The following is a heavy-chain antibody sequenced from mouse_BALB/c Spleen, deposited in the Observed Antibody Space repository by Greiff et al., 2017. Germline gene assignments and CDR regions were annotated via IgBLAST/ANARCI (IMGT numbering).Heavy chain of an antibody. CDR2: ISSGGSYT. CDR1: GFTFSSYA. Sequence: EVQLVESGGGLVKPGGSLKLSCAASGFTFSSYAMSWVRQTPEKRLEWVATISSGGSYTYYPDSVKGRFTISRDNAKNTLYLQMSSLRSEDTAMYYCARHWGNYFDYWGQGTTLTVSS. J-gene: IGHJ2*01. V-gene: IGHV5-9-3*01. CDR3: ARHWGNYFDY.